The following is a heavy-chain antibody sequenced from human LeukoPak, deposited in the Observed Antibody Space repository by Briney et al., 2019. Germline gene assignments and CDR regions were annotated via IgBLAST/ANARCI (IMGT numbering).Heavy chain of an antibody. J-gene: IGHJ4*02. V-gene: IGHV1-8*01. Sequence: ASVKVSCTASGYTFTSYDINWVRQATGQGLEWMGWMNPNSGNTGYAQKFQGRVTMTRNTSISTAYMELSSLRSEDTAVYYCARETTVVTPGYDYWGQGTLVTVSS. CDR2: MNPNSGNT. CDR3: ARETTVVTPGYDY. CDR1: GYTFTSYD. D-gene: IGHD4-17*01.